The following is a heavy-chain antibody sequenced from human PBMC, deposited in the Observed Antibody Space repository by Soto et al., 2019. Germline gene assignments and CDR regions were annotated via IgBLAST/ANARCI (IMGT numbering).Heavy chain of an antibody. J-gene: IGHJ5*02. CDR2: IYYSGST. V-gene: IGHV4-61*01. CDR3: AREGNNQQFDT. CDR1: GGSVSSGSYY. Sequence: SETLSLTCTVSGGSVSSGSYYWSWIRQPPGKGLEWIGYIYYSGSTNYNPSLKSRVTISVDTSKNQFSLKLSSVTAAATYVYYCAREGNNQQFDTWGQGTLVTVSS. D-gene: IGHD1-1*01.